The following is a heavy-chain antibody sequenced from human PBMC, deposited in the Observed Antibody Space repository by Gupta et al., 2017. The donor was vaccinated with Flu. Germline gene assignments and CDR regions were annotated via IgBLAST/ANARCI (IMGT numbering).Heavy chain of an antibody. CDR3: ARAFCSGGSCYRGWGHPTFDY. CDR1: GGSISSGGYY. CDR2: IYYSGST. V-gene: IGHV4-31*03. D-gene: IGHD2-15*01. J-gene: IGHJ4*02. Sequence: QVQLQESGPGLVKPSQTLSLTCTVSGGSISSGGYYWSWIRQPPGKGLEWIGYIYYSGSTYYNPSLKSRVTISVDTSKNQFSLKLSSVTAADTAVYYCARAFCSGGSCYRGWGHPTFDYWGQGTLVTVSS.